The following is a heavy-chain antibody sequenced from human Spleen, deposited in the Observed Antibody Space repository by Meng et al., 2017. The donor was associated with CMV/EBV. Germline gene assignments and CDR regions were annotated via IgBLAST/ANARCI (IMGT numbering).Heavy chain of an antibody. CDR3: ARVLHRGNWEVDYYFDY. V-gene: IGHV3-23*01. D-gene: IGHD1-1*01. CDR1: FTFSTYA. J-gene: IGHJ4*02. Sequence: FTFSTYAMSWVRQAPGKGLEWVSGIRASGDGTYYADSVKGRFTISRDNSKNTLYLQVNRLTAEDTAVYYCARVLHRGNWEVDYYFDYWGQGTLVTVSS. CDR2: IRASGDGT.